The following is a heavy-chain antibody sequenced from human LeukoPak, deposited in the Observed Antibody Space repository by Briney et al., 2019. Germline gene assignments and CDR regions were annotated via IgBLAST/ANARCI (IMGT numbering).Heavy chain of an antibody. D-gene: IGHD1-1*01. CDR1: GFSVSAASGFTVSSNY. CDR3: ARTWNGAFDI. V-gene: IGHV3-66*01. CDR2: IYSGGST. Sequence: PGGSLRLSCAASGFSVSAASGFTVSSNYMSWVRQAPGKGLECVSVIYSGGSTYYADSVKGRFTISRDNSKNTVYLQMNSLRAEDTAVYYCARTWNGAFDIWGQGTMVTVSS. J-gene: IGHJ3*02.